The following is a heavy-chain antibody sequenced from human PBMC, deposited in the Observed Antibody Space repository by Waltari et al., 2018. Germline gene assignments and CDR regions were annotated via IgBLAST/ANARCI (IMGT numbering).Heavy chain of an antibody. Sequence: QLQLQESGPGLVKPSETLSLTCTVSGGSISSSSYYWGWIRQPPGKGLEWIGSIYYSGSTYYNPSLKSRVTISVDTSKNQFSLKLSSVTAADTAVYYCARLGKAARKTYYYYYYMDVWGKGTTVTVSS. J-gene: IGHJ6*03. V-gene: IGHV4-39*01. CDR3: ARLGKAARKTYYYYYYMDV. CDR1: GGSISSSSYY. D-gene: IGHD6-6*01. CDR2: IYYSGST.